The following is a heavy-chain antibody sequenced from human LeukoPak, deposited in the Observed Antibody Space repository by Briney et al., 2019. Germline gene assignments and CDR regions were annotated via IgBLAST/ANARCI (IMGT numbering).Heavy chain of an antibody. Sequence: GGSLRLSCAGSGFTFSRYGMHWVRQAPGKGLEWVALIRYDGNDHWYGDSAKGRFTISRDNSKNTLFLQMNSLRVEDTAVYYCARDDARADNAFDLWGQGTTVTVSS. CDR1: GFTFSRYG. CDR2: IRYDGNDH. V-gene: IGHV3-33*02. CDR3: ARDDARADNAFDL. J-gene: IGHJ3*01. D-gene: IGHD2-15*01.